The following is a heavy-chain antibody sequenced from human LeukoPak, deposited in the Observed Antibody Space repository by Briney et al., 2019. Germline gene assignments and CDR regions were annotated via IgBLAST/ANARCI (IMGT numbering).Heavy chain of an antibody. CDR2: IYYSGST. CDR1: GGSISSYY. D-gene: IGHD5-12*01. J-gene: IGHJ4*02. V-gene: IGHV4-59*08. CDR3: ARQGYSAYEILDY. Sequence: PSETLSLTCTVSGGSISSYYWCWIRQPPGKGLEWIGYIYYSGSTNYSPSLKSRVTISVDTSKNQFSLKLSSVTAADTAVYYCARQGYSAYEILDYWGQGTLVTVSS.